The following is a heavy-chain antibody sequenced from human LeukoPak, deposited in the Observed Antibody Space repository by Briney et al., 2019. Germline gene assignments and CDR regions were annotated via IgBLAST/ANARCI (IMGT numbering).Heavy chain of an antibody. CDR3: ASSHKRFDY. J-gene: IGHJ4*02. CDR2: INHSGST. CDR1: GGSFSGYY. V-gene: IGHV4-34*01. Sequence: SETLSLTCAVYGGSFSGYYWSWIRQPPGKGLEWIGEINHSGSTNYNPSLRSRVTISVDTSKNQFSLKLSSVTAADTAVYYCASSHKRFDYWGQGTLVTVSS.